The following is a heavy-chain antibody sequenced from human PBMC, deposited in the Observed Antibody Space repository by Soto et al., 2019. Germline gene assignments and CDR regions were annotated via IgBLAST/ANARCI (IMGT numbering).Heavy chain of an antibody. CDR2: SKNKANNDTT. J-gene: IGHJ4*02. CDR3: TRVDFYGSGANEY. V-gene: IGHV3-72*01. Sequence: EVQLVESGGGLVQPGGSLRLTCAASGFIFSDYYIDWVRQAPGKGLEWVGRSKNKANNDTTEYAASVKGRFNISRDESKNSLYLQMNSLKTEDTAVYYCTRVDFYGSGANEYWGPGILVTVSS. CDR1: GFIFSDYY. D-gene: IGHD3-10*01.